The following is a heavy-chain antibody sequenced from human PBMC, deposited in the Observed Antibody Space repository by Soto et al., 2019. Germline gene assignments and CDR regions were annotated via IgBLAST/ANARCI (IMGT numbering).Heavy chain of an antibody. J-gene: IGHJ4*02. CDR1: GYTFTGYY. V-gene: IGHV1-2*02. D-gene: IGHD4-17*01. Sequence: QGQLLQSGAEVKKPGASVKVSCKASGYTFTGYYIHWVRQAPGQGLEWMGWINPKSGVTNYAQKFQGRVTMITDTSISTAYMELSRLRSDDTAVYYCARDMAYGDFLPALFWGQGTLVTVSS. CDR2: INPKSGVT. CDR3: ARDMAYGDFLPALF.